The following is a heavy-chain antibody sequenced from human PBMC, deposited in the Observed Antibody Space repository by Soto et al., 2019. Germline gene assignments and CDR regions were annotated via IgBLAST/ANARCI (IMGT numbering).Heavy chain of an antibody. D-gene: IGHD5-18*01. J-gene: IGHJ6*02. CDR1: GFTFSSYA. CDR2: ISGSGGST. V-gene: IGHV3-23*01. CDR3: AKATDTAMVEPDYYYYGMDV. Sequence: GGSLRLSCAASGFTFSSYAMSWVRQAPGKGLEWVSAISGSGGSTYYADSVKGRFTISRDNSKNTLYLQMNSLRAEDTAVYYCAKATDTAMVEPDYYYYGMDVWGQGTTVTVSS.